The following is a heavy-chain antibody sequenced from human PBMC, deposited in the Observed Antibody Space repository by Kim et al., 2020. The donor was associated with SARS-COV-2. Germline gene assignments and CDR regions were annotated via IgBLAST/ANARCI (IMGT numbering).Heavy chain of an antibody. V-gene: IGHV1-18*01. CDR3: ARDYYDSSGYYAY. D-gene: IGHD3-22*01. J-gene: IGHJ4*02. Sequence: YAQQLQGRVTMTTDTSTSTAYMELRRLRSDDTAVYYCARDYYDSSGYYAYWGQGTLVTVSS.